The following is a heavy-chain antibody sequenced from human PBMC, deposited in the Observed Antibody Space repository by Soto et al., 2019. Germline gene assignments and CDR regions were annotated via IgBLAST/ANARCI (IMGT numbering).Heavy chain of an antibody. D-gene: IGHD6-6*01. Sequence: GGSLRLSCAASGFTFSSYSMNWVRQAPGKGLEWVSSISSSSSYIYYADSAKGRFTISRANAKNSLYLQMNSLRAEDTAVYYCARDARRASRPISGWFDTWDERTLVTVCS. CDR1: GFTFSSYS. J-gene: IGHJ5*02. CDR2: ISSSSSYI. CDR3: ARDARRASRPISGWFDT. V-gene: IGHV3-21*01.